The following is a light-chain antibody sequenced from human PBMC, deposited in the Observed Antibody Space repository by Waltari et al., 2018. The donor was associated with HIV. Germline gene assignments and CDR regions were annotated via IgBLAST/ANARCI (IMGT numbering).Light chain of an antibody. Sequence: QSVLTQPPSTSGTPGQRVTISCSGSRSNIGSNYVYWYQPLPGTAPKLLIYRNHQRPAGVPDRFSGSKSGTSASLDISGLRSEDEALYYCSTWGGSLSGPVFGGGTKLTVL. J-gene: IGLJ3*02. CDR3: STWGGSLSGPV. CDR1: RSNIGSNY. CDR2: RNH. V-gene: IGLV1-47*01.